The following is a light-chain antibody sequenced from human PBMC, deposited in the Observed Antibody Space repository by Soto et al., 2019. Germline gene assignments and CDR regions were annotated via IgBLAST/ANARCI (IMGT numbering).Light chain of an antibody. CDR2: GAS. Sequence: EIVMTQSPAPLSVSPGERATLSCRASQSVSSNLAWYQQKPGQAPRLLIYGASTRATGIPARFSGSGSGTEFTLTISSLQSEDFAVYYCQQYNNWPPRITFGQGTKVDIK. CDR3: QQYNNWPPRIT. J-gene: IGKJ1*01. V-gene: IGKV3-15*01. CDR1: QSVSSN.